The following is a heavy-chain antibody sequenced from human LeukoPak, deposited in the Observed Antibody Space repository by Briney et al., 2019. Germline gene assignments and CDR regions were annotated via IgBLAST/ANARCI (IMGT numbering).Heavy chain of an antibody. CDR2: ISGSGGST. Sequence: PGGSLRLSCAASGFTFTNSALSWVRQAPGKGLQWVSDISGSGGSTYYADSVKGRFTISRDNSKNTLYLQMNSLRAEDTAVYYCAKGDSSSWYFPGGGFDPWGQGTLVTVSS. CDR1: GFTFTNSA. J-gene: IGHJ5*02. CDR3: AKGDSSSWYFPGGGFDP. V-gene: IGHV3-23*01. D-gene: IGHD6-13*01.